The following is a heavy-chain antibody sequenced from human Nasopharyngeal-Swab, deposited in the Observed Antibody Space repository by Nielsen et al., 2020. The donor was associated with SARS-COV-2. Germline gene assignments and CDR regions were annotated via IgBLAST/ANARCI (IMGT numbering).Heavy chain of an antibody. V-gene: IGHV3-11*01. Sequence: GESLKISCAASGFIVSNTYMSWVRQAPGKGLEWISYITPGTSSASVTYYADSVKGRFTISRDNSKNSLYLQMNTLRDEDTALYYCARSGKWDSDRLSHSFYGMDVWGQGTSVTVSS. CDR3: ARSGKWDSDRLSHSFYGMDV. CDR2: ITPGTSSASVT. D-gene: IGHD1-26*01. CDR1: GFIVSNTY. J-gene: IGHJ6*02.